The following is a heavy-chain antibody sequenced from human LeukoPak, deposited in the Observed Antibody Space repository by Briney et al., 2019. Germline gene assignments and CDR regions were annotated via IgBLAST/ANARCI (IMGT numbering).Heavy chain of an antibody. V-gene: IGHV3-21*01. CDR1: GFTFNTYS. CDR3: ARDRSGIWFGELLLDY. J-gene: IGHJ4*02. D-gene: IGHD3-10*01. Sequence: GGSLRLSCAASGFTFNTYSMNWVRQAPGKGLEWVSCISSVSGYIYYADSVKGRFTISRDNAKNTLYLQMNSLRAEDTAVYYCARDRSGIWFGELLLDYWGQGTLVTVSS. CDR2: ISSVSGYI.